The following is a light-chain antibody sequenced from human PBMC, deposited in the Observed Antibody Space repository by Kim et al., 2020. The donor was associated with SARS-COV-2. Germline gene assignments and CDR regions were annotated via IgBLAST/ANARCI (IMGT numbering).Light chain of an antibody. CDR1: QSVSTD. Sequence: SPGERATLSGRASQSVSTDLAWYQQRPGQAPRLLISGASTRATGVPARFSGSGSGTEFTLTISSLQSEDFAIYYCEQYSNWPPGTFGQGTKVDIK. CDR3: EQYSNWPPGT. J-gene: IGKJ1*01. CDR2: GAS. V-gene: IGKV3-15*01.